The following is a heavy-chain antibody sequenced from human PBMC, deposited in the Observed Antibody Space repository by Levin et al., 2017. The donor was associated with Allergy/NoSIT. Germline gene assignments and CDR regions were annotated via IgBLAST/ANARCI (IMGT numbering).Heavy chain of an antibody. CDR2: IYPGDSDT. J-gene: IGHJ5*02. D-gene: IGHD6-19*01. CDR1: GYSFTSYW. Sequence: GGSLRLSCKGSGYSFTSYWIGWVRQMPGKGLEWMGIIYPGDSDTRYSPSFQGQVTISADKSISTAYLQWSSLKASDTAMYYCARGPGGKSSGWYIGWFDPWGQGTLVTVSS. CDR3: ARGPGGKSSGWYIGWFDP. V-gene: IGHV5-51*01.